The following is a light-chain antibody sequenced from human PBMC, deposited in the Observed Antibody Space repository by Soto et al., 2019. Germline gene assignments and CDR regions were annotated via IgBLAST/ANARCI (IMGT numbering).Light chain of an antibody. CDR3: QQYSNGPLT. J-gene: IGKJ5*01. CDR2: GTS. V-gene: IGKV3-15*01. Sequence: EILMTQSPASLSVSPGERVILSCRATQSISSNLAWYQQKPGQAPRLLIYGTSTRATGIPARFSGSGSGTEFTLIINSLQSEDFALYFFQQYSNGPLTFGQRKRLNIK. CDR1: QSISSN.